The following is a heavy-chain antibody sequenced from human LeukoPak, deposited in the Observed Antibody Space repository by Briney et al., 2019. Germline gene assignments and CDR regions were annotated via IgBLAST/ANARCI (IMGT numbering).Heavy chain of an antibody. J-gene: IGHJ6*02. Sequence: PGGSLRLSCAASGFTFSTYVMTWVRQAPGKGLEWVSAILGSGGGTYYTDSVKGRFTISRDNSKNTLYLQMNSLRAEDTAVYYCATTPGAYYYYDLDVWGQGTTVTVSS. D-gene: IGHD3-10*01. CDR2: ILGSGGGT. CDR3: ATTPGAYYYYDLDV. CDR1: GFTFSTYV. V-gene: IGHV3-23*01.